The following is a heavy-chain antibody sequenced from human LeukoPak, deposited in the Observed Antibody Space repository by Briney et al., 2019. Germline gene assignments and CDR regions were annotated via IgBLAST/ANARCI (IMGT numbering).Heavy chain of an antibody. D-gene: IGHD2-15*01. CDR3: AKDRLTYYCYGMDV. V-gene: IGHV3-21*01. CDR1: GFTFSDYT. CDR2: ITTRGSYM. J-gene: IGHJ6*02. Sequence: GGSLRLSCAASGFTFSDYTMNWVRQAPGKGLEWVACITTRGSYMYYADSVKGRFTISRDNAKNSLYLQMNSLRAEDTAVYYCAKDRLTYYCYGMDVWGQGTTVTVSS.